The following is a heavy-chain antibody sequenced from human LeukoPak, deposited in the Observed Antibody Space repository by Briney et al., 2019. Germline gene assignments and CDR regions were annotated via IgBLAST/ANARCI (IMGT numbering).Heavy chain of an antibody. J-gene: IGHJ4*02. CDR3: AREGTHDFWSGYYGVYFDY. D-gene: IGHD3-3*01. CDR1: GGTFSSYA. Sequence: ASVKVSCKASGGTFSSYAISWVRQAPGQGLKWMGGIIPIFGTANYAQKFQGRITITTDESTSTAYMELGSLRSEDTAVYYCAREGTHDFWSGYYGVYFDYWGQGTLVTVSS. V-gene: IGHV1-69*05. CDR2: IIPIFGTA.